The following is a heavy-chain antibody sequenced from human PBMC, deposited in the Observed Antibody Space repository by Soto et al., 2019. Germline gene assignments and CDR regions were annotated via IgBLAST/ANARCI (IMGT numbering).Heavy chain of an antibody. CDR1: GGSISSGGYY. J-gene: IGHJ5*02. V-gene: IGHV4-31*03. Sequence: PSETLSLTCTVSGGSISSGGYYWSWIRQHPGRGLEWIGYIYYSGSTYYNPSLKSRVTISVDTSKNQFSLKLSSVTAADTAVYYCARVSTGWFDPWGQGTLVTVSS. D-gene: IGHD4-17*01. CDR2: IYYSGST. CDR3: ARVSTGWFDP.